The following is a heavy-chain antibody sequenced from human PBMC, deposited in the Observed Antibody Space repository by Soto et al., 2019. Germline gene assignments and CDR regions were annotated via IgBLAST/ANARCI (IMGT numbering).Heavy chain of an antibody. CDR1: GYSFTSYW. J-gene: IGHJ4*02. Sequence: GESLKISCKGSGYSFTSYWIGWVRQMPGKGLEWSGIIYPGDSDTRYSPSCQGQVTISADKSISTAYLQWSSLKASDTAMYYCARLSYYDSSGYYGAGFFDYWGQGTLVTVSS. CDR2: IYPGDSDT. V-gene: IGHV5-51*01. D-gene: IGHD3-22*01. CDR3: ARLSYYDSSGYYGAGFFDY.